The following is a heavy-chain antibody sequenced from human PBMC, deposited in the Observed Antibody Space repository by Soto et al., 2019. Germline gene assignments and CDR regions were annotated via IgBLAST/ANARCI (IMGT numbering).Heavy chain of an antibody. V-gene: IGHV1-8*01. CDR3: ARDPRHGEQLVHWFDP. CDR2: MNPNSGNT. D-gene: IGHD6-6*01. J-gene: IGHJ5*02. Sequence: QVQLVQSGAEVKKPGASVKVSCKASGYTFTSYDINWVRQATGQGLEWMGWMNPNSGNTGYAQKFQGRVTMTRNTSISTAYMELSSLRSEDTAVYYCARDPRHGEQLVHWFDPWGQGTLVTVSS. CDR1: GYTFTSYD.